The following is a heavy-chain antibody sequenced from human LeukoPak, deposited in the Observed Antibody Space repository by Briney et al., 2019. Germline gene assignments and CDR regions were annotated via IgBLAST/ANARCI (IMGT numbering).Heavy chain of an antibody. CDR1: GGSISSYY. D-gene: IGHD3-22*01. J-gene: IGHJ4*02. CDR2: IYTSGST. CDR3: ARDGYYHDTSGYYYFDY. V-gene: IGHV4-4*07. Sequence: PETLSLTCTVSGGSISSYYWTWIRQPAGKGLEWIGRIYTSGSTNYNPSLKSRVTMSVDTSKNQFSLKLSSVTAADTAVYYCARDGYYHDTSGYYYFDYWGQGTLVTVSS.